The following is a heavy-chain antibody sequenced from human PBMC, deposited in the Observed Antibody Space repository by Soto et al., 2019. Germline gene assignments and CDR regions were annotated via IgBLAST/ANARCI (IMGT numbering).Heavy chain of an antibody. CDR3: ARDPRGSYYDYYFDY. CDR2: INHSGST. V-gene: IGHV4-34*01. Sequence: SETLSLTCAVYGGSFSGYYWSGIRQPPGKGLEWIGEINHSGSTNYNPSLKSRVTISVDTSKNQFSLKLSSVTAADPAVYYCARDPRGSYYDYYFDYWGKGTLVNVSS. CDR1: GGSFSGYY. D-gene: IGHD1-26*01. J-gene: IGHJ4*02.